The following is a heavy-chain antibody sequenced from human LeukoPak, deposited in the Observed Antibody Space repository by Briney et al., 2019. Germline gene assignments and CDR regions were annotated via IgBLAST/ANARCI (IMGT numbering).Heavy chain of an antibody. CDR3: AKGGSNGWAPIDY. J-gene: IGHJ4*02. V-gene: IGHV1-2*02. D-gene: IGHD6-19*01. Sequence: ASVKVSCKASGYTFTDYYMHWVRQAPGQGLGWMGWISPSSGDTRHAQRFQDRVTMTRDTPVSTAYMELTRLQSDDTAVYYCAKGGSNGWAPIDYWGQGTLVTVSS. CDR2: ISPSSGDT. CDR1: GYTFTDYY.